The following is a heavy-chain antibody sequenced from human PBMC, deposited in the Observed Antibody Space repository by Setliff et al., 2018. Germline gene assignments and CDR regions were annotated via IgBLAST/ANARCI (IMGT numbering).Heavy chain of an antibody. D-gene: IGHD6-19*01. CDR3: ARAAHYGSGPHYFDY. V-gene: IGHV1-46*01. Sequence: ASVKVSCKASGYTFTPYYMRWVRQAPGQGLEWMGVINPNGGSTSYAQKFQGRVTMTRDTSTSTVYMDLSSLRSEDTAVYYCARAAHYGSGPHYFDYWGQGTLVTVSS. CDR1: GYTFTPYY. J-gene: IGHJ4*02. CDR2: INPNGGST.